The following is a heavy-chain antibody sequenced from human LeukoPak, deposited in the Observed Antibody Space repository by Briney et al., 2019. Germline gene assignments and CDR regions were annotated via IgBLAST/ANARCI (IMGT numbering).Heavy chain of an antibody. J-gene: IGHJ4*02. CDR1: KFTFRNYG. CDR2: IRYDSSNQ. CDR3: AKDWEEYCGGDCYSAFDN. Sequence: GGSLRLSCAASKFTFRNYGMHWVRQTPGKGLEWVAFIRYDSSNQYYVDSVMGRFTISRDNSKDMLFLQMNGLRPEDTAVYYCAKDWEEYCGGDCYSAFDNWGQGTLVTVSS. D-gene: IGHD2-21*01. V-gene: IGHV3-30*02.